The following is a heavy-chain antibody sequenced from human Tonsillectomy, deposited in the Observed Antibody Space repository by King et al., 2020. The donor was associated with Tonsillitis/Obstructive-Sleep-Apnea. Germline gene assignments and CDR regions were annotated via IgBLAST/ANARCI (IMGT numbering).Heavy chain of an antibody. CDR3: ARSLRTSGGYFPSSYWYFDL. CDR1: GFTFSSYD. CDR2: IGTAGDP. V-gene: IGHV3-13*05. J-gene: IGHJ2*01. Sequence: QLVQSGGGLVQPGGSLRLSCAASGFTFSSYDMHWVRQATGKGLEWVSAIGTAGDPYYPGSVKGRFTISRENAKNSLYLQMNSLRAGDTAVYYCARSLRTSGGYFPSSYWYFDLWGRXXXVTVSS. D-gene: IGHD3-22*01.